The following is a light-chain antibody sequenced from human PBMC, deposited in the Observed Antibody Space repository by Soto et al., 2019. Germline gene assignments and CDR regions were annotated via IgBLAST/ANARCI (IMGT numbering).Light chain of an antibody. Sequence: DIQMTQSPSTRSASIGCTVAVACRASQGISNWLAWYQQKPGKAPKLLIFAASSLQSGVPSRFSGSRSGPDFTLTISSLQPEDFATYYCQQSYSSPPTFGQGTKVDIK. V-gene: IGKV1-39*01. J-gene: IGKJ1*01. CDR3: QQSYSSPPT. CDR2: AAS. CDR1: QGISNW.